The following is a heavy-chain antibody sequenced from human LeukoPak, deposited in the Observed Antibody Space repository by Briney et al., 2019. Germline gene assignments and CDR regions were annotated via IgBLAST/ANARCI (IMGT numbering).Heavy chain of an antibody. CDR3: ARDYASGSYYDY. CDR1: GYTFTGDY. D-gene: IGHD3-10*01. CDR2: MNPNRGGT. J-gene: IGHJ4*02. Sequence: ASVKVSCKASGYTFTGDYLHWVRQAPGQGLEWMGWMNPNRGGTNYAQKFQGRVTMTRDTSISTAYMELSRLRSDDTAVYYCARDYASGSYYDYWGQGSLVTVSS. V-gene: IGHV1-2*02.